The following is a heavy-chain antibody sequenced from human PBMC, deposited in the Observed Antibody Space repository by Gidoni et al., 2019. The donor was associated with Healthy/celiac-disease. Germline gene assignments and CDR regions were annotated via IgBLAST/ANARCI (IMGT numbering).Heavy chain of an antibody. D-gene: IGHD2-2*01. CDR1: GGSFRGYY. J-gene: IGHJ6*02. CDR2: INHSGST. Sequence: QVQLQQWGAGLLKHSETLSLTCAVYGGSFRGYYWSWIRQPPGKGLEWIGEINHSGSTNYNPTLNSRVTISVDTSKNQFSLKLSSVTAADTAVYYCARGKTLGYCSSPSCYHYYYYYGMDVWGQGTTVTVSS. V-gene: IGHV4-34*01. CDR3: ARGKTLGYCSSPSCYHYYYYYGMDV.